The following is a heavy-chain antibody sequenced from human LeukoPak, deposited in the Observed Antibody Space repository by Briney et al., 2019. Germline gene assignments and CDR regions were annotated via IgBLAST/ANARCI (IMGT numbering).Heavy chain of an antibody. CDR2: ISYDGRTR. Sequence: GRSLRLSCAASGFTFSSYGLHWVRQAPGKGLEWVAVISYDGRTRFYAGSVKGRFTISRDNSKNTLYLQMNSLRAEDTAVYCCAKVYTAAAGTGRSYYYYGMDVWGQGTTVTVSS. V-gene: IGHV3-30*18. CDR3: AKVYTAAAGTGRSYYYYGMDV. CDR1: GFTFSSYG. D-gene: IGHD6-13*01. J-gene: IGHJ6*02.